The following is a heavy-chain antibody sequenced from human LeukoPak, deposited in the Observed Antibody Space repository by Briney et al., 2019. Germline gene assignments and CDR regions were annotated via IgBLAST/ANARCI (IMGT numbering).Heavy chain of an antibody. CDR2: IHYSGTS. CDR3: ARPLRYCSSSSTSCYTLDAFDI. D-gene: IGHD2-2*01. CDR1: GGSISSDH. Sequence: PSETLSLTCTVSGGSISSDHWSWIRQPPGKGLEWIGYIHYSGTSNYNPSLKSRVTMSVDTSKNQFSPKLRSVTAADTAVYYCARPLRYCSSSSTSCYTLDAFDIWGQGTMVTVSS. V-gene: IGHV4-59*08. J-gene: IGHJ3*02.